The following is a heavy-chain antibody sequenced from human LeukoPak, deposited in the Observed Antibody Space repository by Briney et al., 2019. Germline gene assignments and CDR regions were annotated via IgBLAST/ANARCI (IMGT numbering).Heavy chain of an antibody. V-gene: IGHV1-69*04. D-gene: IGHD2-21*01. CDR2: IIPILGIA. CDR3: AKNGFAASGSEFPGDH. Sequence: GPSVKVSCKASGGTFSSYAISWVRQAPGQGLEWMGTIIPILGIANYAQKFQGRVTITADKSTSTAYMELSSLRSEDTAVYYCAKNGFAASGSEFPGDHWGQGTLVTVSS. CDR1: GGTFSSYA. J-gene: IGHJ4*02.